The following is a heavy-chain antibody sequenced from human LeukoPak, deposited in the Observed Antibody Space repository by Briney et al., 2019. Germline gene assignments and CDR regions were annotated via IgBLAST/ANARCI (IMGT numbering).Heavy chain of an antibody. CDR2: ISSSSSTI. J-gene: IGHJ6*03. V-gene: IGHV3-48*01. CDR3: AREVSSSSGGYYYYYYMDV. D-gene: IGHD6-6*01. Sequence: GGSLRLSCAASGFTFSSYSMNWVRQAPGKGLEWVSYISSSSSTIYYADSVKGRFTISRDNAKNSLYLQMNSLRAEDTAAYYCAREVSSSSGGYYYYYYMDVWGKGTTVTVSS. CDR1: GFTFSSYS.